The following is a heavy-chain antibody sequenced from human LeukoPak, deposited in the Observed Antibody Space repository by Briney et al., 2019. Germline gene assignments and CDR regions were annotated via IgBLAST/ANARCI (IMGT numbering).Heavy chain of an antibody. CDR3: AKSSSGWYSFDS. D-gene: IGHD6-19*01. Sequence: GGSLRLSCAASGFTVSSNDMSWVRQAPGKGLEWVSGISGTGGTTNYADSVKGRFTISRDNSENTLYLQMNSLRAEDTAVYYCAKSSSGWYSFDSWGQGTLVTVDS. CDR2: ISGTGGTT. CDR1: GFTVSSND. J-gene: IGHJ4*02. V-gene: IGHV3-23*01.